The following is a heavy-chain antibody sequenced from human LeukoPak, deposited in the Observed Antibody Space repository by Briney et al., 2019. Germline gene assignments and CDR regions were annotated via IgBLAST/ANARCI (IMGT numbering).Heavy chain of an antibody. D-gene: IGHD3-22*01. V-gene: IGHV4-4*09. CDR1: GGSISSYY. CDR2: IYTSGST. Sequence: SETLSLTCTVSGGSISSYYWSWIRQPPGKGLEWIGSIYTSGSTNYNPSLKSRDTISVDTSKNQCSLKVSSVTAADTAVYYCARRAPDCYDSSGYYYFAWFDPWGQGTLVTVSS. J-gene: IGHJ5*02. CDR3: ARRAPDCYDSSGYYYFAWFDP.